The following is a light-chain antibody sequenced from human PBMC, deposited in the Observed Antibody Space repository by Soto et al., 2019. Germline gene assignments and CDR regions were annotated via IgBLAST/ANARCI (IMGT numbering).Light chain of an antibody. J-gene: IGLJ1*01. Sequence: LTQPPSASGSPGQSVTISCTGTSSDVGGYNYVSWYQQQPGKAPKLIISEVSKRLSGVPDRFSGSKSGNTASLTVSGFQAEDEADYYCTSHAGSNNYVFGTGTKVTVL. CDR3: TSHAGSNNYV. CDR2: EVS. CDR1: SSDVGGYNY. V-gene: IGLV2-8*01.